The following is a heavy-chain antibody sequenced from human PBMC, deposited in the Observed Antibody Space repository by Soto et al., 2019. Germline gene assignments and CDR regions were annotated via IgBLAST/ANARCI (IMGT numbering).Heavy chain of an antibody. CDR2: ISYDGSNK. Sequence: PGGALRLSCAASGFTFSIYAMHWVRHAPGKGLEWVAVISYDGSNKYYADSVKGRFTISRDNSKNTLYLQMNSLRAEDTAVYYCARGYPVARNTLDYWGQGTLVTVSS. CDR3: ARGYPVARNTLDY. CDR1: GFTFSIYA. D-gene: IGHD6-19*01. V-gene: IGHV3-30-3*01. J-gene: IGHJ4*02.